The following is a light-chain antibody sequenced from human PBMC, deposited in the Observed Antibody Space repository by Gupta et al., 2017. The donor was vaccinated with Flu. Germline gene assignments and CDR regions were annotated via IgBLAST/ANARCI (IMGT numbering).Light chain of an antibody. CDR1: ASNVDDFDS. CDR3: CSFGGSGTWI. J-gene: IGLJ2*01. V-gene: IGLV2-11*01. CDR2: HVN. Sequence: SALPQPRSVSWPPGQSVTISCTRAASNVDDFDSVSWYHQCPGKAHQPIISHVNQSPSGVTHRFSASKSAYTASLTISGLQPDDEGDYYCCSFGGSGTWIFGAGTKLTVL.